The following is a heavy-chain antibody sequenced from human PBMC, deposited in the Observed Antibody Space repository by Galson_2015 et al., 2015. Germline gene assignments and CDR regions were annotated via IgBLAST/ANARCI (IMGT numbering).Heavy chain of an antibody. CDR2: IYTSGST. J-gene: IGHJ6*02. CDR1: GGSISSGSYY. CDR3: VRDRGDGYNAIYYYGMDV. Sequence: TLSLTCTISGGSISSGSYYWSWIRQPAGKGLEWIGRIYTSGSTNYNPSLKSRVTISVDTSKNQFSLKLSSVTAADTAVYYCVRDRGDGYNAIYYYGMDVWGQGTTVTVPS. D-gene: IGHD5-24*01. V-gene: IGHV4-61*02.